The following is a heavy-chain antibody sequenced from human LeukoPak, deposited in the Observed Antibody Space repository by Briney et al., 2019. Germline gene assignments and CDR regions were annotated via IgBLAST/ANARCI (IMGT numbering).Heavy chain of an antibody. CDR1: GGSFSGYY. Sequence: PSETLSLTCAVYGGSFSGYYWSWIRQPPGKGLEWIGYIYYSGSTNYNPSLKSRVTISVDTSKNQFSLKLSSVTAADTAVYYCASGYSRGYFDYWGQGTLVTVSS. CDR2: IYYSGST. CDR3: ASGYSRGYFDY. J-gene: IGHJ4*02. D-gene: IGHD6-13*01. V-gene: IGHV4-59*08.